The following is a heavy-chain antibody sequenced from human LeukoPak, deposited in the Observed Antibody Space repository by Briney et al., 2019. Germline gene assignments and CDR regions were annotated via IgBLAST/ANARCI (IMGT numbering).Heavy chain of an antibody. J-gene: IGHJ6*02. CDR3: ARGRDYYGSGSYRRGYYYGMDV. D-gene: IGHD3-10*01. V-gene: IGHV4-61*10. CDR1: GGSVSSGRYY. Sequence: SETLSLTCTVSGGSVSSGRYYWSWIRQPAGKGLEWIGRIFSSGTTNYNPSLESRVTMSVDTSKNQFSLKLTSVTAADTAVYYCARGRDYYGSGSYRRGYYYGMDVWGQGTTVIVSS. CDR2: IFSSGTT.